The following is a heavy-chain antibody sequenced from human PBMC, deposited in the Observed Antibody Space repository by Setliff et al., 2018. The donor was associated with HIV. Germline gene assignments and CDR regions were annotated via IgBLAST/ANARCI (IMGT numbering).Heavy chain of an antibody. CDR1: RGSFGSGGYY. CDR3: AALTTGYYFDY. CDR2: IYSSGST. D-gene: IGHD4-17*01. V-gene: IGHV4-31*03. Sequence: SETLSLTCTVSRGSFGSGGYYWTWVRQHPVRGLEWIGYIYSSGSTYYNPSLKSRVSISLDMSANLFSLKMNSVTAADTAVYFCAALTTGYYFDYWGQGTLVTVSS. J-gene: IGHJ4*02.